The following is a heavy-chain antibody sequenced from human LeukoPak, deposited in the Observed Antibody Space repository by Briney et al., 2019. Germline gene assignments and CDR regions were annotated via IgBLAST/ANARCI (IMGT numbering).Heavy chain of an antibody. CDR2: ISGSGGST. CDR3: AKDLPRITMIVVEGY. V-gene: IGHV3-23*01. D-gene: IGHD3-22*01. Sequence: GGSLRLSCAASGFTFSSYSMNWVRQAPGKGLEWVSAISGSGGSTYYADSVKGRFTISRDDSKNTLYLQMNSLRAEDTAVYYCAKDLPRITMIVVEGYWGQGTLVTVSS. J-gene: IGHJ4*02. CDR1: GFTFSSYS.